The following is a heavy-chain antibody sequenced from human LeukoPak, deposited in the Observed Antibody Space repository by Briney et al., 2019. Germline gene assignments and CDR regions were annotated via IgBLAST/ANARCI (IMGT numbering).Heavy chain of an antibody. CDR3: AGRKRGYSYGYAGSFDY. CDR2: IYYSGTT. D-gene: IGHD5-18*01. V-gene: IGHV4-39*01. J-gene: IGHJ4*02. CDR1: GGSFSSSDYY. Sequence: SETLSLTCTVSGGSFSSSDYYWGWIRQPPGKGLEWIGSIYYSGTTYYNPSLKSRVTISVDTSKKQFSLKLSSVTAADTAVYYCAGRKRGYSYGYAGSFDYWGQVTLVTVSS.